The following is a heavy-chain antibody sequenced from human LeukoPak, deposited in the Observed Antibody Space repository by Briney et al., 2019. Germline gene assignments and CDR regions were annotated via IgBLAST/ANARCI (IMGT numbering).Heavy chain of an antibody. CDR2: ISGSGGST. Sequence: PGGSLRLSCAASGFTFSSYAMSWVRQAPGKGLEWVSAISGSGGSTYYADSVKGRFIISRDNSKNTLYLQMNSLRAEDTAVYYCAKGGRLLWFGEPTDFFDYWGQGTLVTVSS. J-gene: IGHJ4*02. CDR3: AKGGRLLWFGEPTDFFDY. D-gene: IGHD3-10*01. CDR1: GFTFSSYA. V-gene: IGHV3-23*01.